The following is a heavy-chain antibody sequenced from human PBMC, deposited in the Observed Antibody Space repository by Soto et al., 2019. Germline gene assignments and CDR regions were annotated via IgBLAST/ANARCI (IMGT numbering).Heavy chain of an antibody. CDR1: GYTFTSYG. Sequence: ASVKVSCKASGYTFTSYGISWVRQAPGQGLEWMGWISAYNGNTNYAQRFQGRVSMTRNTATGTAYLDLTSLRSDDTAVYYCGRGPSPRAPAGGTPYYYAMDVWGQGTTVTVS. CDR2: ISAYNGNT. CDR3: GRGPSPRAPAGGTPYYYAMDV. D-gene: IGHD6-13*01. V-gene: IGHV1-18*04. J-gene: IGHJ6*02.